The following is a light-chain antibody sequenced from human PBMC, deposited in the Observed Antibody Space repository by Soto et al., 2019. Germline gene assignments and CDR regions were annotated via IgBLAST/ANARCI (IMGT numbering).Light chain of an antibody. CDR2: EVT. CDR1: SSDVGGYNY. CDR3: SSYAASNNFYFV. V-gene: IGLV2-8*01. Sequence: QSALTQPPSASGSPGQSVTISCTGTSSDVGGYNYVSWYQQYPGRAPKPMIYEVTNRPSGVPDRFSGSKSGNTASLTVSGLQAEDEADYYCSSYAASNNFYFVFGGGTKVTVL. J-gene: IGLJ3*02.